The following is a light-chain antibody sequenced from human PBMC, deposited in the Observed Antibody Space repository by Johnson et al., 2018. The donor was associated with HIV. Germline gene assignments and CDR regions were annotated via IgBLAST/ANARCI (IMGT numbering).Light chain of an antibody. CDR1: SSNIGNNY. CDR2: DNN. Sequence: QSILTQPPSVSAAPGQKVTISCSGSSSNIGNNYVSWYQQLPGTAPKLLIYDNNKRPSGIPDRFPGSKSGTSATLGITGLQTGDEAAYYCGVWDASLSPHYVFGTGTTITVL. V-gene: IGLV1-51*01. CDR3: GVWDASLSPHYV. J-gene: IGLJ1*01.